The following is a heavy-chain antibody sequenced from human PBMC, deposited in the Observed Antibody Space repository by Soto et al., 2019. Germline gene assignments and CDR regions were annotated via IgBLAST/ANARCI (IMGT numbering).Heavy chain of an antibody. CDR2: ISANNGNT. Sequence: QVQLVQCGAEVKKPGDSVRVSCKASGYTFTSYGIGWVRQAPGQGLEWMGWISANNGNTKYAQKVQGRVTMTTDASTSTAYMELRSLRSDDAAVYYCARDGYFDHWGQGTLVTVSS. CDR1: GYTFTSYG. V-gene: IGHV1-18*01. CDR3: ARDGYFDH. J-gene: IGHJ4*02.